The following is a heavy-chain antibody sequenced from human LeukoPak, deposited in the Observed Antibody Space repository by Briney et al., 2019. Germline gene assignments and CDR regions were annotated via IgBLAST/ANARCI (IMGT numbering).Heavy chain of an antibody. J-gene: IGHJ4*02. CDR3: ARESAGVRGPFFDY. V-gene: IGHV3-64*01. CDR2: ISSNGGST. Sequence: GGSLRLSCAASGFTFSSYAMHWVRQAPGKGLEYVSAISSNGGSTYYANSVKGRFTISRDNSKNTLYLQMGSLRAEDMAVYYCARESAGVRGPFFDYWGQGTLVTVSS. CDR1: GFTFSSYA. D-gene: IGHD3-10*01.